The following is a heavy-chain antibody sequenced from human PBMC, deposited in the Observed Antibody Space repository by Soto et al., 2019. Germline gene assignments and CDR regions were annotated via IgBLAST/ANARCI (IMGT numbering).Heavy chain of an antibody. V-gene: IGHV4-39*01. CDR3: ARHPSYFWFDP. J-gene: IGHJ5*02. CDR2: IYYSGST. Sequence: QLQLQESGPGLVKPSETLSLTCSVSGGSISSSSYFWGWIRQPPGKGLEWIGSIYYSGSTYYNPSLQSRVTVSVDTSKNQFSLKLSSVTAADTAVYYCARHPSYFWFDPWGQGTLVTVSS. CDR1: GGSISSSSYF. D-gene: IGHD3-10*01.